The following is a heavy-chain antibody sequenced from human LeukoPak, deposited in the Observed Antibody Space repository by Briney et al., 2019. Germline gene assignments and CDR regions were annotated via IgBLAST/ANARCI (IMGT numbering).Heavy chain of an antibody. CDR2: ISGSGDT. J-gene: IGHJ5*02. D-gene: IGHD1-14*01. CDR1: GFTFSNYG. Sequence: GGSLRLSCAASGFTFSNYGMSWVRQAPGKGLEWVSAISGSGDTYYTDSVKGRFTISRDNSENTLYVQMNSLRAEDTAVYYCATEDSEGGPNWFHPWGQGTLVTVSS. V-gene: IGHV3-23*01. CDR3: ATEDSEGGPNWFHP.